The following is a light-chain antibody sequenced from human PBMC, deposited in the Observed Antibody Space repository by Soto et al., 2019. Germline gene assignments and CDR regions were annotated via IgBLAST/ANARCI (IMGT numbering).Light chain of an antibody. Sequence: IVMTQSPLSLSVTPGEAASISCMSSARLLHKNGYNYVDWYMQKPGQSPQLLIYLGSNRASGVPDRFSGSGSDTYLTLEISRVEADDVGVYYCMQPLENFRTFGQGTKVDIK. CDR2: LGS. J-gene: IGKJ1*01. CDR3: MQPLENFRT. V-gene: IGKV2-28*01. CDR1: ARLLHKNGYNY.